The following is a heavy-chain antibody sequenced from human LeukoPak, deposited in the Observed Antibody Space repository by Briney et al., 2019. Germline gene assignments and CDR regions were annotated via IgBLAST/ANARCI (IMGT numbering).Heavy chain of an antibody. CDR2: IKQDGSEK. D-gene: IGHD2/OR15-2a*01. J-gene: IGHJ4*02. Sequence: GGTLRLSCAASGLIFSDYWMSWVRQAPGTGLERVAHIKQDGSEKYYEDSVKGRFTISRDNAKNSLYLQMNSLRAEDTAVYYCARNSVDYWGQGTLVTVSS. V-gene: IGHV3-7*01. CDR1: GLIFSDYW. CDR3: ARNSVDY.